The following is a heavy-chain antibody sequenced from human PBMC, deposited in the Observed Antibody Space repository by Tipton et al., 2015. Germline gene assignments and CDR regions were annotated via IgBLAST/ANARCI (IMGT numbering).Heavy chain of an antibody. V-gene: IGHV4-61*01. CDR2: VHYSGNT. D-gene: IGHD2-15*01. J-gene: IGHJ6*02. CDR1: GASVSSDSHF. Sequence: TLSLTCTVSGASVSSDSHFWTWVRRPPGKTLEWIGYVHYSGNTNYNPSLRSRLTISVDMSKNQFSLKLDSVTAADTAINYCARGLIVPGSSNYYYYGLDVWGQGTTVTVSS. CDR3: ARGLIVPGSSNYYYYGLDV.